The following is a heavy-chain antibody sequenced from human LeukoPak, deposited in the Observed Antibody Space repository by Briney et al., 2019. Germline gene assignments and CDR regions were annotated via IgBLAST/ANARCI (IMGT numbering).Heavy chain of an antibody. CDR1: GGSFSGYY. CDR2: INHSGST. Sequence: SETLSLTCAVYGGSFSGYYWSWIRQPPGKGLEWIGEINHSGSTNYNPSLKSRVTISVDTSKNQFSLKLSSVTAAGTAVYYCARGGDYGDYVAETSAGRQNDYWGQGTLVTVSS. V-gene: IGHV4-34*01. CDR3: ARGGDYGDYVAETSAGRQNDY. D-gene: IGHD4-17*01. J-gene: IGHJ4*02.